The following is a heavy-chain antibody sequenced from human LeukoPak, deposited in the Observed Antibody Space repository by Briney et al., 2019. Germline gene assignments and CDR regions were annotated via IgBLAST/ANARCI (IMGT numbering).Heavy chain of an antibody. Sequence: GRSLRLSCAASGFTFSSYGMHWVRQAPGKGLEWVAVISYDGSNKYYADSVKGRFTISRDNSKNTLYLQMNSLRAEDTAVYYCAKEGIAAGSFDYWGQGTLVTVSS. D-gene: IGHD6-13*01. CDR1: GFTFSSYG. J-gene: IGHJ4*02. CDR2: ISYDGSNK. V-gene: IGHV3-30*18. CDR3: AKEGIAAGSFDY.